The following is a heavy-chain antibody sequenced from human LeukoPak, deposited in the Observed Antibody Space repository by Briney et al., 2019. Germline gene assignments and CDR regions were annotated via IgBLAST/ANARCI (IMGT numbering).Heavy chain of an antibody. V-gene: IGHV3-66*01. CDR2: IYSGGST. J-gene: IGHJ4*02. CDR3: ARAYSSGWADY. D-gene: IGHD6-19*01. CDR1: GFTVSSNY. Sequence: PGGSLRLSCAASGFTVSSNYMSWVRQAPGKGLEWVSVIYSGGSTYYADSVKGRFTISRENAKNSLYLQMNSLRAGDTAVYYCARAYSSGWADYWGQGTLVTVSS.